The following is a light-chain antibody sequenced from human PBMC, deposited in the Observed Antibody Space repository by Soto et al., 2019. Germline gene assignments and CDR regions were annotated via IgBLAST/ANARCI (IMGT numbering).Light chain of an antibody. J-gene: IGKJ1*01. CDR2: GAS. CDR3: QQYGSSPPERT. V-gene: IGKV3-20*01. Sequence: EIVLTQSPGTLSLSPGERATLSCRASQSVSSSYLAWYQQKPGQAPRLLIYGASSRATGIPHRFSGSGSGTDFTLTISRLEPEDFAVYYCQQYGSSPPERTFGQGTKVEIK. CDR1: QSVSSSY.